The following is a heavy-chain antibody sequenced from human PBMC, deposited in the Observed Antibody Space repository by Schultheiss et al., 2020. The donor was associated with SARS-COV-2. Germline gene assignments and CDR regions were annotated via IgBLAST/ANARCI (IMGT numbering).Heavy chain of an antibody. Sequence: SGPTLVKPTQTLTLTCTFSGFSLSTSGMCVSWIRQPPGKALEWLALIDWDDDKYYSTSLKTRLTISKDTSKNQVVLTMTNMDPVDTATYYCARIRASSSWYSSGNRYYYYGMDVWGQGTTVTVSS. J-gene: IGHJ6*02. V-gene: IGHV2-70*01. CDR2: IDWDDDK. CDR3: ARIRASSSWYSSGNRYYYYGMDV. CDR1: GFSLSTSGMC. D-gene: IGHD6-13*01.